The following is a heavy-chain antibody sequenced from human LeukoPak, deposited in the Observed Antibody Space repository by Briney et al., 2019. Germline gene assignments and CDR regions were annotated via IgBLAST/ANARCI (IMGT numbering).Heavy chain of an antibody. Sequence: ASVKVSCKASGGTFSSYGISWVRQAPGQGLEWMGWISAYNGNTNYAQKLQGRVTMTTDTSTSTAYMELRSLRSDDTAVYYCARLREMNYYDSSGHDYWGQGTLVTVSS. V-gene: IGHV1-18*01. CDR3: ARLREMNYYDSSGHDY. CDR1: GGTFSSYG. D-gene: IGHD3-22*01. J-gene: IGHJ4*02. CDR2: ISAYNGNT.